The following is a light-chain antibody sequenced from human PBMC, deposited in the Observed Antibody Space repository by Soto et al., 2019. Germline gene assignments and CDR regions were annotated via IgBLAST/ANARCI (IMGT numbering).Light chain of an antibody. V-gene: IGKV3-15*01. CDR2: GAS. Sequence: EIVMTQSPATLSVSPGERATLSCRPSQSVSSNLAWYQQKPDQAPRLLIYGASTRVTGIPARFSGSGSGTEFTLTISSLQSEDFAVYYCQQYNNWPPTFGQGTKV. J-gene: IGKJ1*01. CDR3: QQYNNWPPT. CDR1: QSVSSN.